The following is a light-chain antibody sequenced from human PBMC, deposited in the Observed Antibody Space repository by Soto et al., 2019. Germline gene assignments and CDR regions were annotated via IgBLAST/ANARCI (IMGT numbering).Light chain of an antibody. V-gene: IGKV1-12*01. CDR2: AAS. Sequence: IQMTQSPSSLSASVLDIFTITFRASQVISSWLAWYQQKPGKAPKLLIYAASSLQSGVPPRFSGSGSGTDFTLTISSLQPEDFATYYCQQANTFPYTFGQGTRLEI. CDR1: QVISSW. J-gene: IGKJ5*01. CDR3: QQANTFPYT.